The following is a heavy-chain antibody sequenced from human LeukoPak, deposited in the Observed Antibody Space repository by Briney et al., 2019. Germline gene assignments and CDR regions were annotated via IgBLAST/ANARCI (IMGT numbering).Heavy chain of an antibody. Sequence: ASVKVSCKDSGYTFTSYDINWVRQATGQGLEWMGWMNPNSGNTGYAQKFQGRVTMTRNTSISTAYMELSSLRSEDTAVYYCARGMDYDFWSGYYFWFDPWGQGTLVTVSS. V-gene: IGHV1-8*01. D-gene: IGHD3-3*01. CDR3: ARGMDYDFWSGYYFWFDP. J-gene: IGHJ5*02. CDR2: MNPNSGNT. CDR1: GYTFTSYD.